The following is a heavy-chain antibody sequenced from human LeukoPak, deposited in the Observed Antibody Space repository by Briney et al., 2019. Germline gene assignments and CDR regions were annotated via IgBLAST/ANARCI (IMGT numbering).Heavy chain of an antibody. CDR2: IYHSGST. J-gene: IGHJ6*03. CDR3: ARSGPYYYHYMDV. CDR1: GYSITRGYY. V-gene: IGHV4-38-2*02. Sequence: PSETLSLTYTVSGYSITRGYYWGWIRQPPGKGLEWIGSIYHSGSTYYNPSLKSRVVISVDTSKNQFSLKLNSVTAADTAVYYCARSGPYYYHYMDVWGKGTTVTVSS. D-gene: IGHD3-10*01.